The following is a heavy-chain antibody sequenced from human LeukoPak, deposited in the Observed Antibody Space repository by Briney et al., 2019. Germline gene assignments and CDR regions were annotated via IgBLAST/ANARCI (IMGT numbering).Heavy chain of an antibody. CDR3: ARDSPGYSTGGDWFDP. J-gene: IGHJ5*02. CDR2: IIPIFGTA. V-gene: IGHV1-69*13. D-gene: IGHD4-11*01. CDR1: GGTFSSYA. Sequence: ASVKVSCKASGGTFSSYAISRVRQAPGQGLEWMGGIIPIFGTANYAQKFQGRVTITADESTSTAYMELSSLRSEDTAVYYCARDSPGYSTGGDWFDPWGQGTLVTVSS.